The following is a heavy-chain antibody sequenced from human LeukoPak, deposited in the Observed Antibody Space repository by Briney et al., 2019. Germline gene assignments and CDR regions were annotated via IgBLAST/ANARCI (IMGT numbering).Heavy chain of an antibody. CDR3: ARRMTGDAFDI. D-gene: IGHD1-20*01. Sequence: GESLKISCKGSGYIFTHNWIGWVRQMPGKGLEWMGIIYPGDSDTRYSPSFQSQVTISADKSISTAYLQWSSLKAADTAMYYYARRMTGDAFDIWGQGTMVTVSS. CDR2: IYPGDSDT. V-gene: IGHV5-51*01. CDR1: GYIFTHNW. J-gene: IGHJ3*02.